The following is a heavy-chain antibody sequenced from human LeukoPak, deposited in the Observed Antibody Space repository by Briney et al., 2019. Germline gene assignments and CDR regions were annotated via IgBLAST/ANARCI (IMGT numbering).Heavy chain of an antibody. V-gene: IGHV3-23*01. CDR2: ISGSGGST. D-gene: IGHD5-24*01. CDR3: AKDGVEMATKWASFDY. Sequence: GGSLRLSCAASGFTFSSYAMSWVRQAPGKGLEWVSAISGSGGSTYYADSVKGRFTISRDNSKNTLYLQMNSLRAEDTAVYYCAKDGVEMATKWASFDYWGQGTLVTVSS. J-gene: IGHJ4*02. CDR1: GFTFSSYA.